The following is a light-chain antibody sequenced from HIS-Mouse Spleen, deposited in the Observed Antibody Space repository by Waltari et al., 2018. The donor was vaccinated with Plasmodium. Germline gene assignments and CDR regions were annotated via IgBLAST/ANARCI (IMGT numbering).Light chain of an antibody. V-gene: IGLV2-8*01. CDR2: EVS. CDR3: SSYAGSNNLV. J-gene: IGLJ2*01. Sequence: SALTQPPSASGSPVPSVTISCPGTSRPVGGYNLFSWYHQPPGKAPKPMIYEVSKRPSGVPDRFSGSKSGNTASLTVSGLQAEDEADYYCSSYAGSNNLVFGGGTKLTVL. CDR1: SRPVGGYNL.